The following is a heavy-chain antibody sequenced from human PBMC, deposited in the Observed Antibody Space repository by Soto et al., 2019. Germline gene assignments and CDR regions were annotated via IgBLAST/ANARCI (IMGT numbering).Heavy chain of an antibody. CDR2: VYPKNGVT. Sequence: GASVKVSCKASGYTFNVYYIHWVRQAPGQGLEWVGFVYPKNGVTDLAQKFQGRVTLTRDTSISTVYMELSSLKSDDKAVYFCVRENWHYDYCGQGPLVTVSS. CDR3: VRENWHYDY. CDR1: GYTFNVYY. J-gene: IGHJ4*02. D-gene: IGHD1-7*01. V-gene: IGHV1-2*02.